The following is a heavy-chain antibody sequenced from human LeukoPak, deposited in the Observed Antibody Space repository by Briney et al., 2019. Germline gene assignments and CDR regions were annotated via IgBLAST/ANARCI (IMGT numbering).Heavy chain of an antibody. V-gene: IGHV1-69*05. CDR3: ARETVSLEWLLIDWNWFDP. D-gene: IGHD3-3*01. CDR2: IIPIFGTA. CDR1: GGTFSSYA. Sequence: SVKVSCKASGGTFSSYAISWVRQAPGQGLEWMGGIIPIFGTANYAQKFQGRVTITTDESTSTAYMELSSLRSEDTAVYYCARETVSLEWLLIDWNWFDPWGQGTLVTVSS. J-gene: IGHJ5*02.